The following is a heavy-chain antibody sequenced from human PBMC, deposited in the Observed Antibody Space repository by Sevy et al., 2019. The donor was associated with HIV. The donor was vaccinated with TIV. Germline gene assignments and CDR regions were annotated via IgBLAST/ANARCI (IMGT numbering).Heavy chain of an antibody. J-gene: IGHJ6*03. D-gene: IGHD2-2*01. CDR3: ARDPSYDIVVVPASGGYYYYMDV. V-gene: IGHV3-21*01. Sequence: GGSLRLSCAASGFTFSSYSMNWVRQAPGKGLEWVSSISSSSSYIYYADSVKGRFTISRDNAKNSLYLQMNGLRAEDTAVYYCARDPSYDIVVVPASGGYYYYMDVWGKGTTVTVSS. CDR2: ISSSSSYI. CDR1: GFTFSSYS.